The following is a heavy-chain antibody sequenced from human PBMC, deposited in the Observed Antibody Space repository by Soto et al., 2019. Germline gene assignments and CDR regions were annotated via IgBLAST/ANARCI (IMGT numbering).Heavy chain of an antibody. CDR2: IIPIFGTA. CDR1: GGTFSSYA. D-gene: IGHD1-26*01. Sequence: SVKVSCKASGGTFSSYAISWVRQAPGQGLEWMGGIIPIFGTANYAQKFQGRVTITADKSTSTAYMELSSLRSEDTAVYYCAAGGQWELLPLDPWGQGTLVTVSS. J-gene: IGHJ5*02. CDR3: AAGGQWELLPLDP. V-gene: IGHV1-69*06.